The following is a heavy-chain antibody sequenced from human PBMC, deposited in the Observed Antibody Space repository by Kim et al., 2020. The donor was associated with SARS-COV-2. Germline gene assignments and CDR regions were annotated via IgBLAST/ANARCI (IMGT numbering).Heavy chain of an antibody. V-gene: IGHV1-2*02. CDR1: GYTFTGFY. J-gene: IGHJ1*01. CDR2: INPNSGDT. CDR3: ARSLTVTGGEYFRH. Sequence: ASVKVSCKASGYTFTGFYIHWVRQAPGQGLEYMGWINPNSGDTNYAQRFQDRVTMTSVTSISTAYMELSRLSSDDTAGYYCARSLTVTGGEYFRHWGQGT. D-gene: IGHD6-19*01.